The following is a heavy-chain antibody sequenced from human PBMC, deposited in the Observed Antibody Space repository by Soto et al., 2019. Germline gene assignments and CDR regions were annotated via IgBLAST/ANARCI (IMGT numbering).Heavy chain of an antibody. J-gene: IGHJ5*02. D-gene: IGHD3-3*01. CDR3: ARKQDFWSGYYSYNWFDP. CDR2: IYYSGST. V-gene: IGHV4-39*01. Sequence: ASETLSLTCTVSGGSISSSSYYWGWIRQPPGKGLEWIGSIYYSGSTYYKPSLKSRVTISVETSKNHFSLKLSSVTAADTAVYYCARKQDFWSGYYSYNWFDPWGQGTLVTVSS. CDR1: GGSISSSSYY.